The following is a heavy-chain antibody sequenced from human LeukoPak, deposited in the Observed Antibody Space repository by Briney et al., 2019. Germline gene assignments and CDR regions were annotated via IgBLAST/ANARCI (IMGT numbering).Heavy chain of an antibody. CDR2: ISYDEMYQ. J-gene: IGHJ4*02. Sequence: GGSLRLSCAASVFTFNIYSMHWVRQAPGKGLEWVAGISYDEMYQYYADSVKGRFTISRDNSKNTLFLQMNSLRAEDTAIYYCAKDRDYYGSGSDYWGQGTLVTVSS. D-gene: IGHD3-10*01. CDR3: AKDRDYYGSGSDY. V-gene: IGHV3-30*18. CDR1: VFTFNIYS.